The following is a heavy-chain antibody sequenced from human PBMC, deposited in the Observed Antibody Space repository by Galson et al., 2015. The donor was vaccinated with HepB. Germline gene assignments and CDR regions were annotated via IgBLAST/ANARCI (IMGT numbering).Heavy chain of an antibody. CDR1: RFTFTSSA. Sequence: SVKVSCKASRFTFTSSAVQWVRQTPGQRLEWIGWIVVGSGNTNYAQKFQKRVTITRDMSTSTAYMELSSLRSEDTAVYYCAAGTTVTKRHWGQGTLVTVSS. J-gene: IGHJ4*02. D-gene: IGHD4-17*01. CDR3: AAGTTVTKRH. V-gene: IGHV1-58*01. CDR2: IVVGSGNT.